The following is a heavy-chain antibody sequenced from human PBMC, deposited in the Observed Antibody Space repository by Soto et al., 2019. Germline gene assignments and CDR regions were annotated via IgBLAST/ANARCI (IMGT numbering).Heavy chain of an antibody. CDR1: EGTFNSYA. CDR3: ASGDSRRSPYFCDS. V-gene: IGHV1-69*01. J-gene: IGHJ4*02. D-gene: IGHD7-27*01. CDR2: LIPYYNTL. Sequence: QAQVVQSGAEVMKPGSSVKLSCKASEGTFNSYAIAWVRQAPGQGLEWMGGLIPYYNTLNYAQKFQDRVTITADDCTNTAYTGPSSLPADDAADYFCASGDSRRSPYFCDSWCKGNLVSVPS.